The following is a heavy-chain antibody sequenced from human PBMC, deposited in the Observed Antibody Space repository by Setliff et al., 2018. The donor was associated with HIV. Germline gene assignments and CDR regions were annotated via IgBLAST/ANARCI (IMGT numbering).Heavy chain of an antibody. CDR1: GDSINTHY. CDR2: ISHSGNT. J-gene: IGHJ5*02. D-gene: IGHD1-26*01. CDR3: ARSTVGAGASFP. V-gene: IGHV4-59*11. Sequence: SETLSLTCTVSGDSINTHYWSWIRQHPGKGLEWIGCISHSGNTTFNPSLNSRVTISLDTSKNQFSLRLTSLTAADTAIYYCARSTVGAGASFPWGRGILVTV.